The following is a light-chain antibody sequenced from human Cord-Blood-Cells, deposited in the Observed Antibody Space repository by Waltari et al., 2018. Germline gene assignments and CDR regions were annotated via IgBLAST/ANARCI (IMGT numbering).Light chain of an antibody. J-gene: IGKJ4*01. V-gene: IGKV1-33*01. Sequence: DIQMTQSPSSLSASVLDSVTITCQASQDISNYLNWYQQKPGKAPKLLIYDASNLETGVPSRFSGSGSGTDFTFTISSLQPEDIATYYCQQYDNLLTFGGGTKVEIK. CDR2: DAS. CDR1: QDISNY. CDR3: QQYDNLLT.